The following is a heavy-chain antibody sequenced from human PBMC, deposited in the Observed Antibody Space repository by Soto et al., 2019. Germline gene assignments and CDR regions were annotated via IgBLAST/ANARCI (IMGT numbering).Heavy chain of an antibody. CDR1: GYTFTNNG. CDR3: ARGSTHYGMDV. J-gene: IGHJ6*02. D-gene: IGHD1-1*01. V-gene: IGHV1-18*04. Sequence: QVQLVQSGAEVKKPGASVKVSCKTSGYTFTNNGINWVRQAPGQGLEWMGWISGYNGNTAYAQKLQGRVTMTTDTFTSTAYMEPRSLRSDDTAVYYCARGSTHYGMDVWGQGTTVTVSS. CDR2: ISGYNGNT.